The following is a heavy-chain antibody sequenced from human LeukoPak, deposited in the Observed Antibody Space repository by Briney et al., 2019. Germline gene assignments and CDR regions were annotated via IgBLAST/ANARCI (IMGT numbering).Heavy chain of an antibody. D-gene: IGHD1-7*01. J-gene: IGHJ6*03. Sequence: TGGSLRLSCAASGFTFDDYAMSWVRQAPGKGLEWVSAISGSGGSTYYADSVKGRFTISRDNSKNTLYLQMNSLRAEDTAVYYCAKRRGLELTYYYYMDVWGKGTTVTVSS. CDR2: ISGSGGST. CDR1: GFTFDDYA. CDR3: AKRRGLELTYYYYMDV. V-gene: IGHV3-23*01.